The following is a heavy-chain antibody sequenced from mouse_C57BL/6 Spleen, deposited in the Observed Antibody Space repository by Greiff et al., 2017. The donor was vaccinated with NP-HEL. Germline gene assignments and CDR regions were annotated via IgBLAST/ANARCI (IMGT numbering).Heavy chain of an antibody. V-gene: IGHV1-7*01. CDR2: INPSSGYT. Sequence: VKLMESGAELAKPGASVKLSCKASGYTFTSYWMHWVKQRPGQGLEWIGYINPSSGYTKYNQKFKDKATLTADKSSSTAYMQLSSLTYEDSAVYYCARRTTVVPYYFDYWGQGTTLTVSS. CDR3: ARRTTVVPYYFDY. CDR1: GYTFTSYW. J-gene: IGHJ2*01. D-gene: IGHD1-1*01.